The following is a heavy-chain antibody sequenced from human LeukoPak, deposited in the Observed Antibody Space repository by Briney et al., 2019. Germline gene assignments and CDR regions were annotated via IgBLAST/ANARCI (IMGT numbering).Heavy chain of an antibody. D-gene: IGHD2-15*01. V-gene: IGHV4-61*02. J-gene: IGHJ4*02. CDR1: GGSISSGSYY. CDR3: ARAKPLGYCSGGSCYRTHYFDY. Sequence: PSQTLSLTCTVSGGSISSGSYYWSWIRQPAGKGLEWIGRIYTSGSTNYNPSLKSRVTISVDTSKNQFSLKLSSVTAADTAVYYCARAKPLGYCSGGSCYRTHYFDYWGQGTLDTVSS. CDR2: IYTSGST.